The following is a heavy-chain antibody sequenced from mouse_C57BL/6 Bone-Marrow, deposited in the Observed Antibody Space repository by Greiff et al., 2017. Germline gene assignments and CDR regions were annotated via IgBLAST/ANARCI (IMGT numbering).Heavy chain of an antibody. CDR2: IYPSDSET. CDR1: GYTFTSSW. CDR3: ARDYGSRGY. J-gene: IGHJ2*01. D-gene: IGHD1-1*01. V-gene: IGHV1-61*01. Sequence: QVQLQQPGAELVRPGSSVKLSCKASGYTFTSSWMDWVKQRPGQGLEWIGNIYPSDSETHYNQKFKDKATLTVDKSSSKAYMQLSSLTSEDSAVYYCARDYGSRGYWGQGTTLTVSS.